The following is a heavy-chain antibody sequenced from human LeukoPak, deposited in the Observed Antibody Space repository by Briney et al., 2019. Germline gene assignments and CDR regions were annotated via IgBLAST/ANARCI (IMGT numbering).Heavy chain of an antibody. CDR1: GFTFCSYA. V-gene: IGHV3-23*01. CDR2: MSGSGGRT. Sequence: TGVSLRLPCAASGFTFCSYAVTGVRQAPGRGLEWVSTMSGSGGRTSYADSVKGRFTLSRDNSKNTLYLQMNSLRAEDTAVYYCAKDLGYSDFDCWGQGTLVTVSS. J-gene: IGHJ4*02. CDR3: AKDLGYSDFDC. D-gene: IGHD1-1*01.